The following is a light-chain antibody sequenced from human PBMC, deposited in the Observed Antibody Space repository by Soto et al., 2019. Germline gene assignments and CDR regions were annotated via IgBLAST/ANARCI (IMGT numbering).Light chain of an antibody. CDR2: GAS. V-gene: IGKV3-15*01. Sequence: IVVTQSPATLSVSPGERVTISCRASRSLTTNLAWYQQRPGQAPRLLIYGASTRATGVPARFSGSGSGTEFTLTISSLQSEDFAVYSCQQYNDWPLTFGQGTRLEIK. J-gene: IGKJ5*01. CDR3: QQYNDWPLT. CDR1: RSLTTN.